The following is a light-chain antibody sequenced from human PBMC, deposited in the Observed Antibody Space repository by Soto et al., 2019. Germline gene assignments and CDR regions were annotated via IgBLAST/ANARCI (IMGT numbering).Light chain of an antibody. V-gene: IGLV1-40*01. CDR1: GSNIGAGYD. CDR3: QSYDSSLSGSI. Sequence: QSVLTQPPSVSGAPGQRVTIPCTGGGSNIGAGYDVHWYQQLPGTAPKFLMSGNDNRPSGVPDRFPGSQSGTSASLAISGLQAEDEADYYCQSYDSSLSGSIFGGGTKLTVL. J-gene: IGLJ2*01. CDR2: GND.